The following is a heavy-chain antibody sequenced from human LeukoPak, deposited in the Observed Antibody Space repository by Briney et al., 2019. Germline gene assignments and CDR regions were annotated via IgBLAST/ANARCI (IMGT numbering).Heavy chain of an antibody. D-gene: IGHD6-13*01. J-gene: IGHJ4*02. CDR3: ATDIAAAGSFDY. Sequence: GGSLRLSCAASGFTVSSNYMSWVRQAPGKGLEWVSVIYSGGSTYYADSVKGRFTISRDNSKNTLYLQMNSLRAGDTAVYYCATDIAAAGSFDYWGQGTLVTVSS. CDR1: GFTVSSNY. CDR2: IYSGGST. V-gene: IGHV3-53*01.